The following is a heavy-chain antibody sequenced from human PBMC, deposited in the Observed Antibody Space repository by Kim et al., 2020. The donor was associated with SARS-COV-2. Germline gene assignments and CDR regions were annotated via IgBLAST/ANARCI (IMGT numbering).Heavy chain of an antibody. Sequence: GGSLRLSCAASGSTFTTYAMSWVRRAPAKGLEWVSAIDNDEAKTFYAESVKGRFTVSRDTFKNTLYLQMNSLRAEDTGIYYCAQVPLEQRSHFWGQGNLV. D-gene: IGHD1-1*01. CDR1: GSTFTTYA. J-gene: IGHJ4*02. CDR3: AQVPLEQRSHF. CDR2: IDNDEAKT. V-gene: IGHV3-23*05.